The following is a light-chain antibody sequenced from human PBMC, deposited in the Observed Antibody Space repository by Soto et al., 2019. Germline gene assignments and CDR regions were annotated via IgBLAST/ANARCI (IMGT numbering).Light chain of an antibody. CDR2: GVS. CDR3: QQYGSSPPYT. J-gene: IGKJ2*01. Sequence: EIVLTQSPVTLSLSPGERATLSCRASQSVSSSYLAWYQQKVGQAPRLLMYGVSTRATGVPDRFRGSGSGTDFTLTISRLEPEDFAVYYCQQYGSSPPYTFGQGTKLEIK. CDR1: QSVSSSY. V-gene: IGKV3-20*01.